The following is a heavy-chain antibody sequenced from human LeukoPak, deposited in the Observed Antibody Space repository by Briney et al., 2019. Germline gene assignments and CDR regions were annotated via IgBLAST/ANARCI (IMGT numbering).Heavy chain of an antibody. J-gene: IGHJ4*02. D-gene: IGHD6-25*01. CDR1: GFTFSNAW. Sequence: PGGSLRLSCAASGFTFSNAWMTWVRQAPGKGLEWVGRIKSDTDGGTTDYAAPVKGRFTISRDDSKNTLYLQMNSLKTEDTAVYYCTTDSLGIAAAGLDYWGQGILVTVSS. V-gene: IGHV3-15*01. CDR2: IKSDTDGGTT. CDR3: TTDSLGIAAAGLDY.